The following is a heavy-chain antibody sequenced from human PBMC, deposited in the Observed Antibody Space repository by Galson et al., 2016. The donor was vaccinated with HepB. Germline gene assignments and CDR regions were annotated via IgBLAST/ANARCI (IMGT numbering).Heavy chain of an antibody. CDR3: ARGGASRWGSYRYLLYFDY. Sequence: ETLSLTCAVDDESFSAFHWSWIRQPPGKGLEWIGDINYSGDSNYHPSLESRVTISVDTSKNQVSLKLTSVTAADTAMCYCARGGASRWGSYRYLLYFDYWGQGTLVTVSS. CDR1: DESFSAFH. D-gene: IGHD3-16*02. V-gene: IGHV4-34*01. CDR2: INYSGDS. J-gene: IGHJ4*02.